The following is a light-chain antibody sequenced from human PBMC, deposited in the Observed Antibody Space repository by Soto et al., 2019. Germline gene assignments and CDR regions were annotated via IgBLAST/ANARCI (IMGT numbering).Light chain of an antibody. Sequence: IVLTQSPVSLSLSPGETATLSCRASEGISRSLGWYQQRPGQAPRLVMYDASNRAAGIPTRFSGSGSGTDFTLTISTLEPEDFALYYCQQYGNSPPLTFGGGTKVDI. V-gene: IGKV3-11*01. CDR2: DAS. J-gene: IGKJ4*01. CDR1: EGISRS. CDR3: QQYGNSPPLT.